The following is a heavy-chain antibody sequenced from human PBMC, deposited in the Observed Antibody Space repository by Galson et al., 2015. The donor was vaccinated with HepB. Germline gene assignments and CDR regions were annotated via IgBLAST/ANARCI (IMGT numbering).Heavy chain of an antibody. CDR1: GYTLTELS. Sequence: SVKVSCKVSGYTLTELSMHWVRQAPGKGLEWMGGFDPEDGETIYAQKFQGRVTMTEDTSTDTAYMELSSLRSEDTAVYYCATVVVPAAVSGEYNWFDPWGQGTLVTVSS. D-gene: IGHD2-2*01. J-gene: IGHJ5*02. V-gene: IGHV1-24*01. CDR2: FDPEDGET. CDR3: ATVVVPAAVSGEYNWFDP.